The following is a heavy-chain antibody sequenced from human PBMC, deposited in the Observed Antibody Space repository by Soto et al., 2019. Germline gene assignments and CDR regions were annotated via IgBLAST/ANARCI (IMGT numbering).Heavy chain of an antibody. Sequence: SETLSLTCTVSGATVSTGAYYWGWVPQRPGKGLVWVGCIYERGYTYYNTSLKSLFTISIDTSNSQFTLVLTSETAAHTAAYDRLRALRHTAMVYRWFDTWGQGTLVTVSS. CDR2: IYERGYT. CDR1: GATVSTGAYY. D-gene: IGHD5-18*01. CDR3: LRALRHTAMVYRWFDT. J-gene: IGHJ5*02. V-gene: IGHV4-31*01.